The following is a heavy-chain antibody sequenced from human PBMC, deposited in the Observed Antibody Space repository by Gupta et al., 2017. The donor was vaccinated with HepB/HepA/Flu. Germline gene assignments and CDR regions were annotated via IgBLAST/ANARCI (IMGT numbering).Heavy chain of an antibody. D-gene: IGHD3-3*01. J-gene: IGHJ6*03. Sequence: EVQLLESGGGLTQPGWSLRLSCAVSGFRLRGTAMTWVRQAPGKGLEWVSGIGSDIRTHYADSVKGRFTISRDNSKNMVYLQMNSLRAEDTAVYYCAKDLSFWSAMDVWGKGTTVTVSS. CDR1: GFRLRGTA. CDR2: IGSDIRT. V-gene: IGHV3-23*01. CDR3: AKDLSFWSAMDV.